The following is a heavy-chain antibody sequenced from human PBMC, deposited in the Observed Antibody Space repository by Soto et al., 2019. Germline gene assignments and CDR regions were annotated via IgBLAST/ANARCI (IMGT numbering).Heavy chain of an antibody. V-gene: IGHV1-8*02. Sequence: ASVKVSCKASGYTFTSYGIRWVRQATGQGLEWMGWMNPNSGNTGYAQKLQGRVTMTRNTSISTAYMELSSLRSEDTAVYYCSIFGPLFAFDIWGQGTMVTVSS. CDR2: MNPNSGNT. J-gene: IGHJ3*02. D-gene: IGHD3-3*01. CDR3: SIFGPLFAFDI. CDR1: GYTFTSYG.